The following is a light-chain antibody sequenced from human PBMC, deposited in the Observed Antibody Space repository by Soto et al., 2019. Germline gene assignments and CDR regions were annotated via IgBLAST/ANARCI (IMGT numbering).Light chain of an antibody. Sequence: ILMSQSPSSLSASVGDRVTITCRASQDINKWLAWYQQKPGKAPNLLIYSSSTLREGVPSRFSGVGSGTDYILTLTDLQPDAFDTYYCQQYSSYWTFGQGTEVEMK. V-gene: IGKV1-5*01. CDR1: QDINKW. CDR2: SSS. CDR3: QQYSSYWT. J-gene: IGKJ1*01.